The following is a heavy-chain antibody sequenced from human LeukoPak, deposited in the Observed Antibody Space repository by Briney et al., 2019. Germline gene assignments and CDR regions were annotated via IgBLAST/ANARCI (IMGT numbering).Heavy chain of an antibody. CDR3: ARDRLTFGVDY. CDR1: GGSISSYY. V-gene: IGHV4-59*01. J-gene: IGHJ4*02. D-gene: IGHD3-16*01. Sequence: SETLSLTCTVSGGSISSYYWSWIRQPPGKGLERIGYIYYSGSTNYNPSLKSRVTISVDTSKNQFSLKLSSVTAADTAVYYSARDRLTFGVDYWGQGTLVTVSS. CDR2: IYYSGST.